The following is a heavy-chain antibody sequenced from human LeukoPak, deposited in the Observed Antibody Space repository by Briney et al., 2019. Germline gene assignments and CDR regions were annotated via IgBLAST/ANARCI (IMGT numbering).Heavy chain of an antibody. Sequence: GGSLRLSCAASGFTFSTYVMSWIRQAPGKGLEWVSYISSSSSYTNYADSVKGRFTISRDNAKNSLYLQMNSLRAEDTAVYYCARVGRRVAVAGNAFDIWGQGTMVTVSS. CDR3: ARVGRRVAVAGNAFDI. J-gene: IGHJ3*02. V-gene: IGHV3-11*06. CDR2: ISSSSSYT. CDR1: GFTFSTYV. D-gene: IGHD6-19*01.